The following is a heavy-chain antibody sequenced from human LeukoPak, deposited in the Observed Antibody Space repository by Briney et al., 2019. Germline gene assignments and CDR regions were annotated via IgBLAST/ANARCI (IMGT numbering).Heavy chain of an antibody. J-gene: IGHJ6*02. Sequence: SETLSLTCTVSGGSISSSSYYWGWIRQPPGKGLGWIGSIYYSGSTYYNPSLKSRVTISVDTSKNQFSLKLSSVTAADTAVYYCAREVVAATYYGMDVWGQGTTVTVSS. D-gene: IGHD2-15*01. CDR3: AREVVAATYYGMDV. CDR1: GGSISSSSYY. CDR2: IYYSGST. V-gene: IGHV4-39*01.